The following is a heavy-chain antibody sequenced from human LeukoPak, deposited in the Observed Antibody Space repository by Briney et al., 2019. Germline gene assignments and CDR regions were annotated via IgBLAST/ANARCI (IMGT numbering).Heavy chain of an antibody. Sequence: PGGSLRLSCAASGFTFSSYAMHWVRQAPGKGLEWVAVISYNGSNKYYADSVKGRFTISRDNSKNTLYLQMNSLRAEDTAVYYCAKRGDYGDSPGLGFDYWGQGALVTVSS. J-gene: IGHJ4*02. CDR1: GFTFSSYA. CDR2: ISYNGSNK. V-gene: IGHV3-30*04. D-gene: IGHD4-17*01. CDR3: AKRGDYGDSPGLGFDY.